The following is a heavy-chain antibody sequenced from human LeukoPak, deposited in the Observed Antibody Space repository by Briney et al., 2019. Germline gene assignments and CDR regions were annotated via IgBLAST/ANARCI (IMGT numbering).Heavy chain of an antibody. CDR1: GGSISSYY. V-gene: IGHV4-59*12. J-gene: IGHJ3*02. CDR3: ARGMGYGDYDAFDI. CDR2: IYYSGST. D-gene: IGHD4-17*01. Sequence: PSETLSLTCTVSGGSISSYYWSWIRQPPGKGLEWIGYIYYSGSTNYNPSLKSRVTISVDTSKNQFSLKLSSVTAADTAVYYCARGMGYGDYDAFDIWGQGTMVTVSS.